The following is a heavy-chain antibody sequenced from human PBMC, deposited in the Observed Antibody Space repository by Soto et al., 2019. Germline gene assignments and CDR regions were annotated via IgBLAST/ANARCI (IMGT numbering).Heavy chain of an antibody. CDR2: ISWHSGRI. J-gene: IGHJ3*02. Sequence: GGSLRLSCTASGFIFGNHALHWVRQAPGKGLEWVSAISWHSGRIDYADSVKGRFTISRDNAKNTLYLQMNSLRAEDTALYYCVRERGLLKVYVPFGIWGPGTKGTGS. D-gene: IGHD3-16*01. V-gene: IGHV3-9*01. CDR3: VRERGLLKVYVPFGI. CDR1: GFIFGNHA.